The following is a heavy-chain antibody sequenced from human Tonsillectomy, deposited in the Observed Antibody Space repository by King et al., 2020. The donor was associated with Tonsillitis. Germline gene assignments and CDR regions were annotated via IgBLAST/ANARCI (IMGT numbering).Heavy chain of an antibody. CDR2: IYPGDSDT. D-gene: IGHD5-18*01. J-gene: IGHJ2*01. CDR1: GYSFTSYW. V-gene: IGHV5-51*01. CDR3: ASRSYVDTAMADWYFDL. Sequence: VQLVESGAEVKKPGESLKISCKGSGYSFTSYWIGWVRQMPGKGLEWMGIIYPGDSDTRYSPSFQGQVTISADKSISTAYLQWSSLKASDTAMYYCASRSYVDTAMADWYFDLWGRGTLVTVSS.